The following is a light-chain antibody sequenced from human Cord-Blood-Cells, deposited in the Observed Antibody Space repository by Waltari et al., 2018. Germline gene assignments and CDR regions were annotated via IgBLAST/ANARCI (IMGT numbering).Light chain of an antibody. V-gene: IGKV3-20*01. J-gene: IGKJ1*01. CDR3: QQYGSSPWT. Sequence: IVLTHSPGTLSLSPGERATLSRRASQSVSSSYLAWYQQKPGQAPRLLIYGASSRATGIPDRFSGSGSGTDFTLTISRLEPEDFAVYYCQQYGSSPWTFGQGTKVEIK. CDR1: QSVSSSY. CDR2: GAS.